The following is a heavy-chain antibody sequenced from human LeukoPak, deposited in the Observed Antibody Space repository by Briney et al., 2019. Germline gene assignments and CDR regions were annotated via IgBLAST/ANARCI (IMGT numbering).Heavy chain of an antibody. D-gene: IGHD6-13*01. CDR1: GFSFSSYA. CDR3: AKDRGSWFALFDS. Sequence: GGPLSFSCKAPGFSFSSYAWTWVRQAPGKGLDWFPGIRGSGAITYYADSVKGRFTISRDNSKSTLFLHMNSLRAEDTAVYYCAKDRGSWFALFDSWGQGTLVTVSS. V-gene: IGHV3-23*01. J-gene: IGHJ4*02. CDR2: IRGSGAIT.